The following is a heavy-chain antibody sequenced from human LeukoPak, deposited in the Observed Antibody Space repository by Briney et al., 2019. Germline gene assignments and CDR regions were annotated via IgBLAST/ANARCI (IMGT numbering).Heavy chain of an antibody. Sequence: SETLSLTCTVAGGSISSSNDYWGWVRQPPGKGLEWIATIYYIGSTQYNPSLKSRVTISIDTSKNQFSLNINSVTAADTAVYYCARLSYSSGQPKDWGQGTLVTVSS. J-gene: IGHJ4*02. D-gene: IGHD6-19*01. CDR1: GGSISSSNDY. V-gene: IGHV4-39*07. CDR2: IYYIGST. CDR3: ARLSYSSGQPKD.